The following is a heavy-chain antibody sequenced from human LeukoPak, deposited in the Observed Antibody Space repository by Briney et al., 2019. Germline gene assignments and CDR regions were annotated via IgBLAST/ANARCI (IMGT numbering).Heavy chain of an antibody. Sequence: SETLSLTCTVSGGSISSSRYYWGWIRQPPGKGLEWIGSIYYSGSTYYNPSLKSRVTISVDTSKNQFSLKLSSVTAADTAVYYCARDHNYDILTGHSSPMDYWGQGTLVTVSS. CDR3: ARDHNYDILTGHSSPMDY. V-gene: IGHV4-39*07. CDR1: GGSISSSRYY. J-gene: IGHJ4*02. D-gene: IGHD3-9*01. CDR2: IYYSGST.